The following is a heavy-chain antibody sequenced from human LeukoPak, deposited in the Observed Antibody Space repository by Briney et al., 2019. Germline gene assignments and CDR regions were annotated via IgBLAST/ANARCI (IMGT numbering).Heavy chain of an antibody. J-gene: IGHJ4*02. D-gene: IGHD2-21*02. CDR1: GGTFSTYA. CDR2: IIPILATA. V-gene: IGHV1-69*01. Sequence: SVKVSCKASGGTFSTYAISWVRQAPGQGLEWMGGIIPILATANYVQKFQGRVTITADESTSTAYMELSSLRSEDTAVYYCATSPTSDSPGYWGQGTLVTVSS. CDR3: ATSPTSDSPGY.